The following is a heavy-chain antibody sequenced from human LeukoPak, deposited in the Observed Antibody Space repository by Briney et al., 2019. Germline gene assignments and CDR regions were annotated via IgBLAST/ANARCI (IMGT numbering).Heavy chain of an antibody. J-gene: IGHJ4*02. V-gene: IGHV4-59*01. CDR3: ARSGSSIGDY. CDR1: GGSISSYY. Sequence: PSETLSLTCTVSGGSISSYYWSWIRQPPGKGLEWIGYIYYSGSTNYNPSLKSRVTISVDTSKNQFSLKLSSVTAADTAVYYCARSGSSIGDYWGQGTLVTVSS. D-gene: IGHD6-13*01. CDR2: IYYSGST.